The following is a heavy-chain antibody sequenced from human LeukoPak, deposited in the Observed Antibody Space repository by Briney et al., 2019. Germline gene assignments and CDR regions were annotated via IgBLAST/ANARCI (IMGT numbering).Heavy chain of an antibody. Sequence: GGSLRLSCAASGFTLSSYEMNWVRQATGKGVEWVSYISSSGSNIYYADSVKGRFTISRDNAKNSLYLQMNSLRAEDTSVYYCAREHIVVVTATPQGNYYYYYGMDVWGQGTTVTVSS. V-gene: IGHV3-48*03. CDR1: GFTLSSYE. J-gene: IGHJ6*02. D-gene: IGHD2-21*02. CDR2: ISSSGSNI. CDR3: AREHIVVVTATPQGNYYYYYGMDV.